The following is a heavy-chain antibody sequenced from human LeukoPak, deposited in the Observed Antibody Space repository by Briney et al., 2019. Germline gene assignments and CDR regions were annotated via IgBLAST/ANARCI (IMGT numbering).Heavy chain of an antibody. CDR2: IYTSGST. D-gene: IGHD5-12*01. J-gene: IGHJ6*03. V-gene: IGHV4-61*02. Sequence: PSETLSLTCTVSGDSISSSSYYWSWIRQPAGKGLEWIGRIYTSGSTNYNPSLKSRVTISVDTSKNQFSLKLGSVTAADTAVYYCARGRDYSGYDYYYYYYMDVWGKGTTVTISS. CDR1: GDSISSSSYY. CDR3: ARGRDYSGYDYYYYYYMDV.